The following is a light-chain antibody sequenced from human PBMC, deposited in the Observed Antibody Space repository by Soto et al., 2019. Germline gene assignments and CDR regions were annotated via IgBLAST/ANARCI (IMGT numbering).Light chain of an antibody. J-gene: IGKJ2*01. V-gene: IGKV2-28*01. CDR2: LGF. CDR1: QSLLHSNGYTY. CDR3: MQGLRPMYT. Sequence: DIVMTQSPLSLPVTPGEPASISCRSSQSLLHSNGYTYLDWYLQKPGQPPQLLIYLGFNRASGVPDRFSGSGSGTDFTLKISRVEAEDVGVFYCMQGLRPMYTFGQGTKVDIK.